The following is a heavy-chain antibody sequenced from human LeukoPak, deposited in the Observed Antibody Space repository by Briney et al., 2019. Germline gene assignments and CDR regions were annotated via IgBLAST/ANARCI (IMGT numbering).Heavy chain of an antibody. D-gene: IGHD3-10*01. Sequence: PGGSLRLSCAASGFTFSDYYMSWIRQAPGKGLEWVSYISSSGSTIYYADSVKGRLTISRDNAKNSLYLQMNSLRAEDTAVYYCARDKVDYYGSGSYVAFDIWGQGTMVTVSS. CDR1: GFTFSDYY. CDR3: ARDKVDYYGSGSYVAFDI. J-gene: IGHJ3*02. CDR2: ISSSGSTI. V-gene: IGHV3-11*01.